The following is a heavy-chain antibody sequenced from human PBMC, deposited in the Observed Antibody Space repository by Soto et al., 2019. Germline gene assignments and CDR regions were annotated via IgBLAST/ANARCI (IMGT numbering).Heavy chain of an antibody. Sequence: QVQLQQWGAGLLKPSETLSLTCAVYGGSFSGYYWSWIRQPPGKGLEWIGEINHSGSTNYNPSLKSRVTISVDTSKNQFSLKLSSVTAADTAVYYCARAKAVAGNDYWGQGTLVTVSS. D-gene: IGHD6-19*01. CDR1: GGSFSGYY. CDR2: INHSGST. V-gene: IGHV4-34*01. J-gene: IGHJ4*02. CDR3: ARAKAVAGNDY.